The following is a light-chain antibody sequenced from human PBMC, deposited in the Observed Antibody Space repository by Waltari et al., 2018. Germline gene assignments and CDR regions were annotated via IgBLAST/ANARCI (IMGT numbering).Light chain of an antibody. J-gene: IGLJ2*01. V-gene: IGLV1-44*01. Sequence: QSVLTQPPSASWTPGQRVTISCSGVRSNIGTYGLHWYQQLPGTAPKLLISGHDQRPSGVPDRFSASKSGTSASLAISGLQFEDEAEYYCATWDNSLDAVVFGGGTKLTVL. CDR2: GHD. CDR3: ATWDNSLDAVV. CDR1: RSNIGTYG.